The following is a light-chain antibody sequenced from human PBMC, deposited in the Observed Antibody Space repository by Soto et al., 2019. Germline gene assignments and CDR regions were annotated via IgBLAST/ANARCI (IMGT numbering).Light chain of an antibody. CDR3: QQFGGSSRT. CDR1: QSVSSSD. J-gene: IGKJ1*01. Sequence: LTPTPGKRSRRADKRPTLHCGVSQSVSSSDLAWYQQKPGQAPRLLIYGASFRATGIPDRFSGSGSGTDFTLPISRLEPEDFAVYYCQQFGGSSRTFGQGTKVDIK. V-gene: IGKV3-20*01. CDR2: GAS.